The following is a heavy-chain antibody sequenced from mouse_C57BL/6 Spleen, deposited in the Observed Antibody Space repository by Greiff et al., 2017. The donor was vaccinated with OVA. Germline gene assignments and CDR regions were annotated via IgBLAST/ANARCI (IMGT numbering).Heavy chain of an antibody. CDR3: GRHGKRDGCDY. CDR2: IRSKSNNYAT. Sequence: EVKLVESGGGLVQPKGSLKLSCAASGFSFNTYAMNWVRQAPGKGLEWVARIRSKSNNYATYYADSVKDRFTISRDDSESMLYLQMKNVKTEDTAMDDCGRHGKRDGCDYGGQGTTLTVSS. V-gene: IGHV10-1*01. D-gene: IGHD3-3*01. J-gene: IGHJ2*01. CDR1: GFSFNTYA.